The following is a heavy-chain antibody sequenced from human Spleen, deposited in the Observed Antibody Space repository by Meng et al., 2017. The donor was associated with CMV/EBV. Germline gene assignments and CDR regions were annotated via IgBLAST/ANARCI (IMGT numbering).Heavy chain of an antibody. Sequence: RLSCGASGFTFSSYSMNWVRQTPGKGLEWVASISGGAAYIKYADSVKGRFIISRDNAKTSVSLQMNGLRAEDTAVYYCARGEGVIDSWGQGTLVTVSS. CDR3: ARGEGVIDS. V-gene: IGHV3-21*01. D-gene: IGHD3-3*01. J-gene: IGHJ4*02. CDR2: ISGGAAYI. CDR1: GFTFSSYS.